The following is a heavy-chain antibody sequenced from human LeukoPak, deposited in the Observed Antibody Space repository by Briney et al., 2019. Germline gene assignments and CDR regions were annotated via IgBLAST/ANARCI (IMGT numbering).Heavy chain of an antibody. CDR1: GFTFSSYS. Sequence: SGGSLRLSCAASGFTFSSYSMNWVRQAPGKGLEWVSSISSSSSYIYYADSVKGRFTISRDNAKNSLYLQMNSLRAEDTAVYYCARLILDIVVVPAAVDYWGQGTLVTVSS. CDR2: ISSSSSYI. V-gene: IGHV3-21*01. J-gene: IGHJ4*02. CDR3: ARLILDIVVVPAAVDY. D-gene: IGHD2-2*03.